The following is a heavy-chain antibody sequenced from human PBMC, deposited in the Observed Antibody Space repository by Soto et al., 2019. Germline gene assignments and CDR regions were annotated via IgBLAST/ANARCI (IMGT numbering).Heavy chain of an antibody. CDR2: IYHSGST. D-gene: IGHD6-13*01. Sequence: PSETLSLTCAVCGSSISSGAYSWSWIRQPPGKGLEWVGYIYHSGSTYYNPSLKSRVTISVDRSKNRFSLNLNSVTAADTAVYYCARVGGTAAAGIHYWGQVTLVTVS. J-gene: IGHJ4*02. V-gene: IGHV4-30-2*01. CDR1: GSSISSGAYS. CDR3: ARVGGTAAAGIHY.